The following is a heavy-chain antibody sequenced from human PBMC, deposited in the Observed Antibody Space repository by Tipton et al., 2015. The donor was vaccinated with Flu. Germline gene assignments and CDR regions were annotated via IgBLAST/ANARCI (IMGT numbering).Heavy chain of an antibody. V-gene: IGHV4-31*03. CDR1: GGSISGGGYF. CDR3: ARRGYSNYVSEPKNWFDP. J-gene: IGHJ5*02. D-gene: IGHD4-11*01. Sequence: TLSLTCTVSGGSISGGGYFWSWIRQHPGKGLEWIGYIYYSGSTYYNPSLKSRLTISVDTSKNQFSLKLISVTAADTAVYYCARRGYSNYVSEPKNWFDPWGQGTLVTVSS. CDR2: IYYSGST.